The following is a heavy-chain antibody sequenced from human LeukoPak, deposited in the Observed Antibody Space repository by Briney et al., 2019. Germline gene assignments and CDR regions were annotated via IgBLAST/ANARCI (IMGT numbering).Heavy chain of an antibody. J-gene: IGHJ4*02. V-gene: IGHV3-30-3*01. D-gene: IGHD6-13*01. CDR2: ISYDGSNK. CDR3: VLLRRGIAAADTVDY. CDR1: GFTFSSYA. Sequence: GRPLRLSCAASGFTFSSYAMHWVRQAPGKGLEWVAVISYDGSNKYYADSVKGRFTISRDNAKNSLYLQMNSLRAEDTAVYYCVLLRRGIAAADTVDYWGQGTLVTVSS.